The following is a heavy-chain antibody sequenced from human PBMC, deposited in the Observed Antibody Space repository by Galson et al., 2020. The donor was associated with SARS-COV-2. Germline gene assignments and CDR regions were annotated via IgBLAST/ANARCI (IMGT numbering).Heavy chain of an antibody. CDR3: ASAFGDYKEWGAFDI. D-gene: IGHD4-17*01. CDR1: GDTFRTYA. Sequence: SVKVSCKASGDTFRTYANSCVRQAPGQELERTGGIIPLFGTANYAQKFQGRVTITADESTSTAYMELSSLRSEDTAVYYCASAFGDYKEWGAFDIWGQGTMVTVSS. J-gene: IGHJ3*02. CDR2: IIPLFGTA. V-gene: IGHV1-69*13.